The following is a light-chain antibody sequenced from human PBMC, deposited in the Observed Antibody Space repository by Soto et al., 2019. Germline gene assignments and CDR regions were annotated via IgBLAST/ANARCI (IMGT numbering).Light chain of an antibody. J-gene: IGLJ2*01. CDR3: NSYAGSNNFVV. CDR1: SSDVGGYNF. V-gene: IGLV2-8*01. Sequence: QSALTQPPSASGSPGQSVTISCTGTSSDVGGYNFVSWFQQNPGKAPNLMIYEVNKRPSGVPDRFSGSKSGNTASLTVSGLRAEDEADYYCNSYAGSNNFVVFGGGTKVTVL. CDR2: EVN.